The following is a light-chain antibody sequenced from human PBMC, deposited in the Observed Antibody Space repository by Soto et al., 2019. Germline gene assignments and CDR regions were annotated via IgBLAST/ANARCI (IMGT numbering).Light chain of an antibody. V-gene: IGKV3-15*01. CDR2: GAS. CDR3: QQYADWPTT. CDR1: QSVGAT. Sequence: EIVMTQSPVTLSVFPWERATLSCRASQSVGATVAWYHQRPGQAPRLLISGASTRATGVPARVSASGSGTAFTLTITSLQSDDFGVYYCQQYADWPTTFXQGTKVDIK. J-gene: IGKJ1*01.